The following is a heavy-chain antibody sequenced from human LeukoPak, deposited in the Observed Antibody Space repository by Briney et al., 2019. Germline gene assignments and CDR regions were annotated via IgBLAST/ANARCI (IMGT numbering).Heavy chain of an antibody. Sequence: GESLKISCKASGYIFTSYWVGWVRQMPGKGLEWMGIIYPGDSATRYSPSFQGQVTISADKSISTAYLQWSSLKASDTAMYYCARRGDSGYSSTTHFDYWGQGTLVTVSS. D-gene: IGHD3-22*01. CDR1: GYIFTSYW. J-gene: IGHJ4*02. V-gene: IGHV5-51*01. CDR2: IYPGDSAT. CDR3: ARRGDSGYSSTTHFDY.